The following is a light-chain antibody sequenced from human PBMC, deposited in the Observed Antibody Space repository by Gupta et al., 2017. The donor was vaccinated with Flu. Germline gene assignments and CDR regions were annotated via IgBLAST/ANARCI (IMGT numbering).Light chain of an antibody. CDR2: KDS. V-gene: IGLV3-25*02. J-gene: IGLJ2*01. CDR1: ALPKQY. CDR3: QSADSSGTYFVV. Sequence: SDELTQPPSVSVSPGQTARITCSGDALPKQYAYWYQQKPGQAPILVIYKDSERPSGIPERFSGSSSGTTVTLTISGVQAEDEADYYWQSADSSGTYFVVFGGGTKLTVL.